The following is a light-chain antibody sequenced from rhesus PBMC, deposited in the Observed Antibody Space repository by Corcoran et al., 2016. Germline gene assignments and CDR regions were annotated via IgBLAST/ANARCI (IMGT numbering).Light chain of an antibody. V-gene: IGKV1-74*01. CDR3: QRGYDSTYS. CDR1: ESVNNY. Sequence: DIQMTQSPSSLSASVGDRITITCRASESVNNYLNWYQQKTGKAPKLLTYKASTLQNGVPSSFSGNGSRTYYTFTINNMQPRDDAPYYYQRGYDSTYSYGQRTKVEIK. J-gene: IGKJ2*01. CDR2: KAS.